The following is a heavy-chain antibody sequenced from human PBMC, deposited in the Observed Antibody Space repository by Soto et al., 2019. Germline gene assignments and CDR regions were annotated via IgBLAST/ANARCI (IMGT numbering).Heavy chain of an antibody. Sequence: QVPLVQSGAEVKKPGASVKVSCQASGYSFTTYAIHLVRQAPGQGLAWMGWINTANWNTEYSQKFQGRVTFTRDTSASTAYMDLTSLTSEDTATYYCARPFKSAGWFHPWGQGTLVTVSS. CDR3: ARPFKSAGWFHP. CDR1: GYSFTTYA. CDR2: INTANWNT. J-gene: IGHJ5*02. V-gene: IGHV1-3*04.